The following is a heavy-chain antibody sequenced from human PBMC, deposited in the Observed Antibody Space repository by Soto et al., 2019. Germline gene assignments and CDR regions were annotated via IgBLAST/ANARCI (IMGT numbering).Heavy chain of an antibody. Sequence: EVQLLESGGGLVQPGGSLRLSCAASGFTFSSYAMTWVRQAPGSGLEWVSGISSSGGTTYYADSVKGRFIISRDNSKNTLYLQMNSLRAEDTVIYSCAKDREYGGSSWYYFDFWGHGTLVTVSS. CDR1: GFTFSSYA. V-gene: IGHV3-23*01. J-gene: IGHJ4*01. CDR2: ISSSGGTT. D-gene: IGHD6-13*01. CDR3: AKDREYGGSSWYYFDF.